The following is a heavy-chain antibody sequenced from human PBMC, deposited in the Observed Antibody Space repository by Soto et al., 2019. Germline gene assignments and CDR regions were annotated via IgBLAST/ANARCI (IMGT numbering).Heavy chain of an antibody. CDR3: ARQLGHDYINNWFDP. J-gene: IGHJ5*02. CDR2: IYPGDSDA. D-gene: IGHD4-4*01. Sequence: SGYRFTSYWIAWVRQMPGKGLEWMGIIYPGDSDARYSPSFQGQVTISVDKSISTAYLQWSSLKASDTAIYYCARQLGHDYINNWFDPWGQGTLVTVSS. CDR1: GYRFTSYW. V-gene: IGHV5-51*01.